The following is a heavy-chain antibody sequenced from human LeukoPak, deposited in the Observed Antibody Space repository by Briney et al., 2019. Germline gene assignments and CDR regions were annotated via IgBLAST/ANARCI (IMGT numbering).Heavy chain of an antibody. CDR2: IIPILGIA. CDR1: GGTFSSYA. J-gene: IGHJ4*02. D-gene: IGHD3-22*01. V-gene: IGHV1-69*04. CDR3: ARDHRRYYDSSGYSDY. Sequence: GASVKVSCKASGGTFSSYAISWVRQAPGQGLEWMGRIIPILGIANYAQKFQGRVTITADKSTSTAYMELSSLRSEDTAVYYCARDHRRYYDSSGYSDYWGQGTLVTVSS.